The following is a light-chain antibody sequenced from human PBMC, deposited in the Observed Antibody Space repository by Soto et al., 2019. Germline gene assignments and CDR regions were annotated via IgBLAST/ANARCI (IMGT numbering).Light chain of an antibody. CDR2: WAS. Sequence: DIVMTQSPDSLAVSLGERATINCKSSQSVLYSSHNKNYLAWYQQKPGQPPKLLIYWASTRESGVPDRFSGSGSGTDFTLTSSSLQAEDVAVYYCQQYYSTPWTFGPGTKVDIK. CDR1: QSVLYSSHNKNY. CDR3: QQYYSTPWT. V-gene: IGKV4-1*01. J-gene: IGKJ3*01.